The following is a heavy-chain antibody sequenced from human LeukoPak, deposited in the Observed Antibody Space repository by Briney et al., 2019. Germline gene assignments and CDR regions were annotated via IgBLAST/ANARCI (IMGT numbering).Heavy chain of an antibody. D-gene: IGHD3-22*01. V-gene: IGHV4-4*02. CDR2: IYHRGST. CDR1: GVSISSSNW. CDR3: ATYYESSGFRFDY. Sequence: PSETLSLTCAVSGVSISSSNWWSWIRQPPGKGLEWIGEIYHRGSTNYNPSLKSRVIMSVDKSRNQFSLKLSSVTAADTAVYYCATYYESSGFRFDYWGQGTLVTVSS. J-gene: IGHJ4*02.